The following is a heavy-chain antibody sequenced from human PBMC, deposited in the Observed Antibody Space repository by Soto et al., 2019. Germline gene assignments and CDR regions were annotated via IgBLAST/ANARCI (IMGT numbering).Heavy chain of an antibody. CDR2: ISSTTNYI. D-gene: IGHD1-7*01. V-gene: IGHV3-21*06. Sequence: PGGSLRLSCAASGFTFTRYSMNWVRHAPGKGLEWVSSISSTTNYIYYGDSMKGRFTISRDNAKNSLYLEMNSLRAEDTAVYYCARESEELTSNFDYWGQGTRVSVSS. CDR1: GFTFTRYS. CDR3: ARESEELTSNFDY. J-gene: IGHJ4*02.